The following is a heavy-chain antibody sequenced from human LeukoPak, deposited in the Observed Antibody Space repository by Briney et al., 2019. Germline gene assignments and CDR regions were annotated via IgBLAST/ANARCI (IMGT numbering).Heavy chain of an antibody. CDR2: IYTSGST. CDR3: ARFNSGSYQHYFDY. CDR1: GGSISSGSYY. J-gene: IGHJ4*02. Sequence: KPSQTLSLTCTVSGGSISSGSYYWSWIRQPAGKGLEWIGRIYTSGSTNYNPSLKSRVTISVDTSKNQFSLKLSSVTAADTAVYYCARFNSGSYQHYFDYRGQGTLVTVSS. D-gene: IGHD1-26*01. V-gene: IGHV4-61*02.